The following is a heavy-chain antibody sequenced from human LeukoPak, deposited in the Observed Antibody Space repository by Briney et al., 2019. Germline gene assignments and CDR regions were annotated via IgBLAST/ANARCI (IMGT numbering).Heavy chain of an antibody. D-gene: IGHD3-16*01. CDR3: ATVRGAIYDHGGNWFDP. J-gene: IGHJ5*02. CDR2: VDPEDGET. Sequence: GAPVKVSCKASGYTFTDYYMHWVQQAPGKGLEWMGRVDPEDGETIYAEKFQGRVTITADTSTDTAYMELSSLRSEDTAVYYCATVRGAIYDHGGNWFDPWGQGTLVTVSS. V-gene: IGHV1-69-2*01. CDR1: GYTFTDYY.